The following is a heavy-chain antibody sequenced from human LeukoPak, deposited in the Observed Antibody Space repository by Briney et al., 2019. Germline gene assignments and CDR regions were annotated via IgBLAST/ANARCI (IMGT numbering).Heavy chain of an antibody. V-gene: IGHV3-21*01. CDR1: GFTFSSYV. CDR3: ARDRLLFRDYYGMDV. J-gene: IGHJ6*02. Sequence: GGSLRLSCAASGFTFSSYVMHWVRQAPGKGLEWVSFISSSRSYIYYPDSVKGRFTISRDNAKSSLYLQMNSLRAEDTAVYYCARDRLLFRDYYGMDVWGQGTTVTVSS. CDR2: ISSSRSYI. D-gene: IGHD2-21*01.